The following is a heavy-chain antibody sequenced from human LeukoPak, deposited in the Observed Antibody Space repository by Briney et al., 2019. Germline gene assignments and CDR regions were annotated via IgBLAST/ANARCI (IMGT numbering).Heavy chain of an antibody. V-gene: IGHV3-33*01. J-gene: IGHJ3*02. CDR2: IWYDGSNK. CDR1: GFTFSSYG. D-gene: IGHD1-14*01. Sequence: GRSLRLSRAASGFTFSSYGMHWVRQAPGKGLEWVAVIWYDGSNKYYADSVKGRFTISRDNSKNTLYLQMNSLRAEDTAVYYCARDLRTHRSAAYDAFDIWGQGTMVTVSS. CDR3: ARDLRTHRSAAYDAFDI.